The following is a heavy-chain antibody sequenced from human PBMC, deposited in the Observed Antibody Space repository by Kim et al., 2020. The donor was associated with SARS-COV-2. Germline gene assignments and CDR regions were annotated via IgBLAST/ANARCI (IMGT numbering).Heavy chain of an antibody. CDR2: SSWNSGSI. CDR3: AKAAGLGELLGYYYGMDV. D-gene: IGHD3-16*01. CDR1: GFTFGDYA. J-gene: IGHJ6*02. Sequence: GGSLRLSCAASGFTFGDYAMHWVRQAPGKGLEWVSGSSWNSGSIGYADSVKGRFTISRDNAKNSLYLQMNSLRAEDTALYYCAKAAGLGELLGYYYGMDVWGQGTTVTVSS. V-gene: IGHV3-9*01.